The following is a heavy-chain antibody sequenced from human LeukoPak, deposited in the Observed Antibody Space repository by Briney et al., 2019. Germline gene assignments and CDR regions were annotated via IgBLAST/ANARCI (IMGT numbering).Heavy chain of an antibody. CDR2: IYYGGRT. CDR3: ASYSTSLEYFHP. Sequence: PWEPLSLPCTVSGDSFRGYYGSWIRHPPGKGLEWVGYIYYGGRTNYNPSLKSRVATSVDTSKTQFSLKLTSVTAADTAVYYCASYSTSLEYFHPCGQGTLVTVSS. J-gene: IGHJ1*01. V-gene: IGHV4-59*01. CDR1: GDSFRGYY. D-gene: IGHD2-2*01.